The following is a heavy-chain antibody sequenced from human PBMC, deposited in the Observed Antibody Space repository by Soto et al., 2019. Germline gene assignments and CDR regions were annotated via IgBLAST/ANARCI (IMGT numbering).Heavy chain of an antibody. CDR1: GYTLTSYG. J-gene: IGHJ6*02. D-gene: IGHD2-2*01. CDR2: ISAYNGNA. V-gene: IGHV1-18*01. Sequence: ASVKVSCKASGYTLTSYGISWVRQAPGQGLEWMGWISAYNGNANYAQKLQGRVTMTTDTSTSTAYMELRSLRSDDTAVYYCARDCSSTSCRYYYYYYGMDVWGQGTTVTVSS. CDR3: ARDCSSTSCRYYYYYYGMDV.